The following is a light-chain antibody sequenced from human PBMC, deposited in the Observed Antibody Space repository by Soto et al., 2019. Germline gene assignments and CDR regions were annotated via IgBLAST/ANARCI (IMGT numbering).Light chain of an antibody. CDR2: NVR. V-gene: IGLV2-14*03. CDR3: SSYSNINALGL. Sequence: QSVLTQPASVSGSPGQSITISCTGSSSDVGDYSYVSWYQQHPGKAPKLIIFNVRDRPSGVSNRFSGSKSGNTASLTISGLQAEDEADYYCSSYSNINALGLFGGGTKVTVL. CDR1: SSDVGDYSY. J-gene: IGLJ2*01.